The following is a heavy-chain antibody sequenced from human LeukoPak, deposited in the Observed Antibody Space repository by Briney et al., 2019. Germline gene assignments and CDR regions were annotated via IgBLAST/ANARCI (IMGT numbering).Heavy chain of an antibody. Sequence: SETLSLTCADYGGSFRGYYWCWIRHPPGEGLERIGEINQSGSTNYNPSLKSRVTISVDTSKNQFSLKLSSVTATDTAVYYCARGTMTTVTYYFDYWGQGTLVTVSS. D-gene: IGHD4-17*01. V-gene: IGHV4-34*01. CDR3: ARGTMTTVTYYFDY. J-gene: IGHJ4*02. CDR1: GGSFRGYY. CDR2: INQSGST.